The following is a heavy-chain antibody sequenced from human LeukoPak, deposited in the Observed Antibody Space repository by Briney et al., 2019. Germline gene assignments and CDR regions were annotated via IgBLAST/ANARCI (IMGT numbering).Heavy chain of an antibody. CDR2: ISGSGGST. CDR1: GFTFSSYA. CDR3: ARYDFWSGYGMDV. V-gene: IGHV3-23*01. Sequence: PGGSLRLSCAASGFTFSSYAMSWVRQAPGKGLEWVSAISGSGGSTYYADSVKGRFTISRDNAKNSLYLQMNSLRAEDTAVYYCARYDFWSGYGMDVWGQGTTVTVSS. J-gene: IGHJ6*02. D-gene: IGHD3-3*01.